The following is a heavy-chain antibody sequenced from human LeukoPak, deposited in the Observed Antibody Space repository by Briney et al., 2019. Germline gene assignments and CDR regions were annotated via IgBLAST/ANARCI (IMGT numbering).Heavy chain of an antibody. D-gene: IGHD1-7*01. CDR2: INRAGIES. CDR3: ARVGTWELQRVFDN. J-gene: IGHJ4*02. CDR1: GFTFTDYW. V-gene: IGHV3-7*01. Sequence: PGGSLRLSCAASGFTFTDYWMTWVRQVPGKGLEWVANINRAGIESYYVDSVKGRFTISRGNAENSLYLQMDSLRVDDTAVYYCARVGTWELQRVFDNWGQGTLVTVYS.